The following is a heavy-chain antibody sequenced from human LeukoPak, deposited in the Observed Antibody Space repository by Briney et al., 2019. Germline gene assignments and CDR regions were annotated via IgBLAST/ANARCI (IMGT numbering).Heavy chain of an antibody. Sequence: AASVKVSCKVSGYTLTELSMHWVRQAPGKGLEWMGGFDPEDGETIYAQKFQGRVTMTEDTSTDTAYMELSSLRSEDTAVYYCATSGYSYGPTDYWGQGTLVTVSS. J-gene: IGHJ4*02. CDR2: FDPEDGET. V-gene: IGHV1-24*01. D-gene: IGHD5-18*01. CDR3: ATSGYSYGPTDY. CDR1: GYTLTELS.